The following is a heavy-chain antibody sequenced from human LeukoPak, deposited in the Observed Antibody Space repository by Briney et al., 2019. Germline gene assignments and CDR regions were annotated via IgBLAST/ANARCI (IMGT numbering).Heavy chain of an antibody. CDR1: GGSFSGYY. CDR3: ARGRLRVTIFGPYNWFDP. D-gene: IGHD3-3*01. J-gene: IGHJ5*02. Sequence: PSETLSLTCAVYGGSFSGYYWSWIRQPPGKGLEWIGEINHSGSTNYNPSLKSRVTISVDTSKNQCSPKLSSVTAADTAVYYCARGRLRVTIFGPYNWFDPWGQGTLVTVSS. V-gene: IGHV4-34*01. CDR2: INHSGST.